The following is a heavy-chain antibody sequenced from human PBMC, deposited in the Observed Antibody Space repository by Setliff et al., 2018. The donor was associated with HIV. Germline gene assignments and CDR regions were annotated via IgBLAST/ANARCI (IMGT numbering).Heavy chain of an antibody. CDR2: IFPGDSET. CDR1: GYCFPNDW. CDR3: ARAGRGGGSYWTFDY. V-gene: IGHV5-51*01. J-gene: IGHJ4*02. Sequence: PGESLKISCKDSGYCFPNDWIGWVRQMPGKGLEWVAIIFPGDSETRYSPSFEGQVTISADRSITTAYLPWSSLGASDTGMYYCARAGRGGGSYWTFDYWGQGTLVTAPQ. D-gene: IGHD1-26*01.